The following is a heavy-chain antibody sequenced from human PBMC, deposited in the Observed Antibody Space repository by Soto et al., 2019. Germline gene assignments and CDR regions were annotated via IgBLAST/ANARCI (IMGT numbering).Heavy chain of an antibody. J-gene: IGHJ3*02. D-gene: IGHD1-26*01. Sequence: EVQLVESGGGLVQPGGSLRLSCAASGFTVSSNYMSWVRQAPGKGLEWVSVTYSGGTTYYAESVKGRFIISRDNSKNTLDLQMNSLRAEDTAVYYCAREFRTSGSRDAFDIWSQGTMVTVSS. CDR2: TYSGGTT. CDR3: AREFRTSGSRDAFDI. CDR1: GFTVSSNY. V-gene: IGHV3-66*01.